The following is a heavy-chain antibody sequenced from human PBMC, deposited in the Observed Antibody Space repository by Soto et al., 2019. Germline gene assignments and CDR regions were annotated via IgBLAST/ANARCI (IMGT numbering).Heavy chain of an antibody. D-gene: IGHD3-3*01. V-gene: IGHV4-59*08. Sequence: SETLSLTCTVSGVSISSYYWSWILQPPWKGLEWIGYIYYSGSTNYNPSLKSRVTISVDTSKNQFSLKLSSVTAADTAVYYCARKDDFGSGSNFYMDGWGKGNTVTVYS. CDR1: GVSISSYY. J-gene: IGHJ6*03. CDR3: ARKDDFGSGSNFYMDG. CDR2: IYYSGST.